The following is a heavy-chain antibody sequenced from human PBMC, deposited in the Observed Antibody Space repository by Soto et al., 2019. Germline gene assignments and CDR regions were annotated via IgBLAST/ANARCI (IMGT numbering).Heavy chain of an antibody. CDR3: AKLNLHTAYYYYGMDV. V-gene: IGHV3-30*18. CDR2: ISYDGSNK. D-gene: IGHD4-4*01. J-gene: IGHJ6*02. CDR1: GFTFSSYG. Sequence: GGSLRLSCAASGFTFSSYGMHWVRQAPGKGLEWVGVISYDGSNKYYADSVKGRFAISRDNSKNTLYLQMNSLRAEDTAVYYCAKLNLHTAYYYYGMDVWGQGTTVTVSS.